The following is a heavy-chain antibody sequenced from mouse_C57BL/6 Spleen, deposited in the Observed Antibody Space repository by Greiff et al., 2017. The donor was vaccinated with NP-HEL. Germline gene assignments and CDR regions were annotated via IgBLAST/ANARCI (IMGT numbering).Heavy chain of an antibody. Sequence: LQESGAELVRPGASVKLSCKASGYTFTDYYINWVKQRPGQGLEWIARIYPGSGNTYYNEKFKGKATLTAEKSSSTAYMQLSSLTSEDSAVYFCARGGALYAMDYWGQGTSVTVSS. V-gene: IGHV1-76*01. CDR2: IYPGSGNT. CDR3: ARGGALYAMDY. J-gene: IGHJ4*01. CDR1: GYTFTDYY.